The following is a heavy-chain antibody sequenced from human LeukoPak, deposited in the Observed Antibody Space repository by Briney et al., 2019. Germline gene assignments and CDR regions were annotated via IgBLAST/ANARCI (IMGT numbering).Heavy chain of an antibody. CDR3: VRDVIHSYFDV. CDR1: GFTFRSHS. Sequence: PGGSLRLSCAASGFTFRSHSLDWVRQAPGKGLEWVSSITGSGSIQYGDSVKGRFTISRDNAKNSLYLQMNSLRAEDTAVYYCVRDVIHSYFDVWGQGILVTGSS. J-gene: IGHJ4*02. V-gene: IGHV3-21*01. D-gene: IGHD2-21*01. CDR2: ITGSGSI.